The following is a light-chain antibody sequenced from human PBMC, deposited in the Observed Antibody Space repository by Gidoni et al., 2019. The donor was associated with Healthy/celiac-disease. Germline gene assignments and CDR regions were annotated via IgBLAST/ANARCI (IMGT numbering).Light chain of an antibody. Sequence: QSALTQPASVSGSPGQSITISCTGTSTDVGGYNYVSLYKQHPGKAPKLMSYDVSNRPSGVSNRFSGSKSGNTASLTISGLQAEDEADYYCSSYTSSSHVVFGGGTKLTVL. CDR1: STDVGGYNY. CDR2: DVS. V-gene: IGLV2-14*01. CDR3: SSYTSSSHVV. J-gene: IGLJ2*01.